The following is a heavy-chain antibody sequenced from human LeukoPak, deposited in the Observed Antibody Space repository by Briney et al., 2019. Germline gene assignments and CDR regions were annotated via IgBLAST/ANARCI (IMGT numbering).Heavy chain of an antibody. J-gene: IGHJ4*02. V-gene: IGHV1-18*01. CDR2: ISAYNGNT. CDR1: GYTFTSYG. D-gene: IGHD6-6*01. Sequence: ASVKVSCKASGYTFTSYGISWVRQAPGQGLEWMGWISAYNGNTNYAQKLQGRVTMTRDTSTSTVYMELSSLRSEDTAVYYCARTPKDLVGYYFDYWGQGTLVTVSS. CDR3: ARTPKDLVGYYFDY.